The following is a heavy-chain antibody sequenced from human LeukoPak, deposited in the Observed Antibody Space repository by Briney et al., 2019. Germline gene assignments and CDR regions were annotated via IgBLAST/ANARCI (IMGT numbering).Heavy chain of an antibody. CDR3: AKSISYGDPFYFDY. CDR2: VSGGGSST. D-gene: IGHD4-17*01. Sequence: GGSLRLSCVASGFTFSNYAMNWVRQAPGKGLEWVSVVSGGGSSTYYADSVKGRFTISRDNSKNTLYLQMNSLRAEDTALYYCAKSISYGDPFYFDYWGQGTLVTVSS. CDR1: GFTFSNYA. V-gene: IGHV3-23*01. J-gene: IGHJ4*02.